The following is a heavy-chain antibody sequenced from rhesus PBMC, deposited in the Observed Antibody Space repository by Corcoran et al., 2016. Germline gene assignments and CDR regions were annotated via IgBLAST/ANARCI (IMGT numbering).Heavy chain of an antibody. V-gene: IGHV4-127*01. J-gene: IGHJ4*01. CDR2: IYGGSGST. Sequence: QVQLQESGPGLVQPSETLSLTCAVSGSSIRSGYGWGWIRQPPGKGLEWIGQIYGGSGSTYDNPSIKRRVTVSKDTSKNQFSLKLSAGTAADTAVYYCARVGYSYSYFDYWGQGVLVTVSS. CDR1: GSSIRSGYG. D-gene: IGHD5-12*01. CDR3: ARVGYSYSYFDY.